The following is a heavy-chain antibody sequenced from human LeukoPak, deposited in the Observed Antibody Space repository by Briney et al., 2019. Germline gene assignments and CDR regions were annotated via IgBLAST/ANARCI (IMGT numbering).Heavy chain of an antibody. D-gene: IGHD3-10*01. V-gene: IGHV3-30-3*01. CDR2: ISYDGSNK. Sequence: GGSLRLSCAASGFTFSSYAMHWVRQAPGKGLEWVAVISYDGSNKYYADSVKGRFTISRDNSKNTLYLQMNGLRAEDTAVYYCASGGFYGSGSLSFFDYWGQGTLVTVSS. CDR3: ASGGFYGSGSLSFFDY. J-gene: IGHJ4*02. CDR1: GFTFSSYA.